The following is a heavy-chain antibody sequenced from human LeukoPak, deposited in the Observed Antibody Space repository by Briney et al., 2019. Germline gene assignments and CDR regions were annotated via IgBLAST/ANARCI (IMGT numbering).Heavy chain of an antibody. J-gene: IGHJ6*03. D-gene: IGHD3-3*01. CDR2: ISSSSSTI. V-gene: IGHV3-48*01. CDR3: ARDVTIFGVVLYYYYYMDV. Sequence: GGSLRLSCAASGFIFSSYIMNWVRQSPGKGLEWVSYISSSSSTIYYADSVKGRFTISRDNAKNSLYLQMNSLRAEDTAVYYCARDVTIFGVVLYYYYYMDVWGKGSTVTVSS. CDR1: GFIFSSYI.